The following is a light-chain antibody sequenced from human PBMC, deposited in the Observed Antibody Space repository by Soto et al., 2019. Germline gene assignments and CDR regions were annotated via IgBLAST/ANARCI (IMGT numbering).Light chain of an antibody. Sequence: EIVLTQSPGTLSLSPGERATLSCRASQSVTSNYLAWYQQKPGQAPRLLIYGASSRATGIPDRFSGSGSGTDFTLTICRLEPEDFAVYSCQQYGTSSRTFGQGTKLEIK. CDR2: GAS. CDR1: QSVTSNY. CDR3: QQYGTSSRT. J-gene: IGKJ2*01. V-gene: IGKV3-20*01.